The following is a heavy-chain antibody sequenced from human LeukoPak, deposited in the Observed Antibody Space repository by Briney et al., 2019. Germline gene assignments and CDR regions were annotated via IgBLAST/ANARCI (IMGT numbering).Heavy chain of an antibody. Sequence: ASVKVSCKASGYTFTSYAMHWVRQAPGQGLEWMGWISAYNGNTNYAQKLQGRVTMTTDTSTSTAYMELRSLRSDDTAVYYCARDGLLWFGEGSYGMDVWGQGTTVTVSS. J-gene: IGHJ6*02. CDR1: GYTFTSYA. D-gene: IGHD3-10*01. CDR3: ARDGLLWFGEGSYGMDV. V-gene: IGHV1-18*01. CDR2: ISAYNGNT.